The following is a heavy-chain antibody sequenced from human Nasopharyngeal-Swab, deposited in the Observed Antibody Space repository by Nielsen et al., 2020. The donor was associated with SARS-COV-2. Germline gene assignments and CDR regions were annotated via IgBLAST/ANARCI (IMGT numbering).Heavy chain of an antibody. D-gene: IGHD6-19*01. Sequence: SETLSLTCTVSGGSISSSSYYWGWIRQPPGKGLEWIGSIYYSGSTYYNPSLKSRVTISVDTSKNQFSLKLSSVTAADTAVYYCARDLLLSGWYLKEFNWFDPWGQGTLVTVSS. CDR1: GGSISSSSYY. J-gene: IGHJ5*02. CDR3: ARDLLLSGWYLKEFNWFDP. V-gene: IGHV4-39*07. CDR2: IYYSGST.